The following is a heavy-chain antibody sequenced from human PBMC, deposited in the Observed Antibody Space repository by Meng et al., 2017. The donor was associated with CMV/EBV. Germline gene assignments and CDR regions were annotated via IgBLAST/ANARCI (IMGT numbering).Heavy chain of an antibody. V-gene: IGHV1-2*02. J-gene: IGHJ4*02. CDR3: ARVQVRGEMATPAGY. Sequence: VQLVQAGAEVKKPGASVKVSCKASGYTFTGYYMHWVRQDPGQGLEWMGWINPNSGGTNYAQKFQGRVTMTRDTSISTAYMELSRLRSDDTAVYYCARVQVRGEMATPAGYWGQGTLVTVSS. CDR1: GYTFTGYY. D-gene: IGHD5-24*01. CDR2: INPNSGGT.